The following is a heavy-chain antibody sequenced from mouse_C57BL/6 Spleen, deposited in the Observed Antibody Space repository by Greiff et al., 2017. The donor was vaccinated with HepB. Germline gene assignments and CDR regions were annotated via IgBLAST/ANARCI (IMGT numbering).Heavy chain of an antibody. CDR1: GYTFTDYY. D-gene: IGHD1-1*01. Sequence: VQLQQSGPVLVKPGASVKMSCKASGYTFTDYYMNWVKQSHGKSLEWIGVINPYNGGTSYNQKFKGKATLTVDKSSSTAYMELNSLTSEDSAVYYCARGATVVEKGFAYWGQGTLVTVSA. V-gene: IGHV1-19*01. CDR3: ARGATVVEKGFAY. J-gene: IGHJ3*01. CDR2: INPYNGGT.